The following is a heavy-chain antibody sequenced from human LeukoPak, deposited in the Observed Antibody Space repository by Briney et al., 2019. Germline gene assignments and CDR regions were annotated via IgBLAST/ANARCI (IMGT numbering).Heavy chain of an antibody. CDR1: GYTFTGYY. D-gene: IGHD3-10*01. V-gene: IGHV1-2*02. CDR3: ARVSRFGELSHYDY. CDR2: INPNSGGT. J-gene: IGHJ4*02. Sequence: ASVKVSCKASGYTFTGYYMHWVRQAPGQGLEWMGWINPNSGGTNYAQKFQGRVTMTRDTSISTAYMELSRLRSDDTAVYYCARVSRFGELSHYDYWGQGTLVTVSS.